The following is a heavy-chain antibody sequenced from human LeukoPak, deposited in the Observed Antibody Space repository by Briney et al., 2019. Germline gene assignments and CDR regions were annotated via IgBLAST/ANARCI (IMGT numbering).Heavy chain of an antibody. CDR1: GGTFSSYA. D-gene: IGHD2-2*01. V-gene: IGHV1-69*06. Sequence: GASVKVSCKASGGTFSSYAISWVRQAPGQGLEWMGGIIPIFGTANYAQQFQGRVTITADKSTSTAYMELSSLRSEDTAVYYCARNGYCSSTSCQPGGKQGYYYYYYMDVWGKGTTVTISS. CDR3: ARNGYCSSTSCQPGGKQGYYYYYYMDV. CDR2: IIPIFGTA. J-gene: IGHJ6*03.